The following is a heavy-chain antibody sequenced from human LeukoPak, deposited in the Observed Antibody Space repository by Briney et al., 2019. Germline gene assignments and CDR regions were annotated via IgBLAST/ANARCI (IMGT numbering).Heavy chain of an antibody. CDR3: AKVDNIAAAGTFDY. J-gene: IGHJ4*02. CDR2: ISASGAGT. CDR1: RFTFCRYA. V-gene: IGHV3-23*01. D-gene: IGHD6-13*01. Sequence: GGSLRLSCAASRFTFCRYAMSWVRQAPGKGVEWVSAISASGAGTYNVDSVKGRFTISRDNSKNTLYLQMNSLRAEDTALYYCAKVDNIAAAGTFDYWGQGTLVTVSS.